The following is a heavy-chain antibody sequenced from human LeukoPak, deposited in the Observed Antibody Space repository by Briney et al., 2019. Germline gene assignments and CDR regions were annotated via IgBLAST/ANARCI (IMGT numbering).Heavy chain of an antibody. CDR2: ITSSSSDI. J-gene: IGHJ4*02. CDR1: GFTFSSYS. CDR3: ATGRVGSSWYGEYYFDY. Sequence: GGSLRLSCAASGFTFSSYSMSWVRQAPGKGLEWVSYITSSSSDIYYADSVKGRFAISRDNAKNSLYLQMSSLRAEDTAVYYCATGRVGSSWYGEYYFDYWGQGTLVTVSS. D-gene: IGHD6-13*01. V-gene: IGHV3-21*05.